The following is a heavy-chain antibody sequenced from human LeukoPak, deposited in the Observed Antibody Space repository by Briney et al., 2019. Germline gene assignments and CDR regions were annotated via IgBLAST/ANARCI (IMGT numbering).Heavy chain of an antibody. V-gene: IGHV3-30-3*01. CDR2: ISYDGSNK. Sequence: GGSLRLSCAASGFTFSSYAMHWVRQAPGKGLGWVAVISYDGSNKYYADSVKGRFTISRDNSKNTLYLQMNSLRAEDTAVYYCASEYWGSYYYMDVWGKGTTVTVSS. CDR3: ASEYWGSYYYMDV. CDR1: GFTFSSYA. D-gene: IGHD7-27*01. J-gene: IGHJ6*03.